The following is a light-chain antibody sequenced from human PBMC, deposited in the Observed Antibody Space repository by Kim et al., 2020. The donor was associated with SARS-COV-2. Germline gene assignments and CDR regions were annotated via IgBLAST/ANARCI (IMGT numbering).Light chain of an antibody. CDR2: QDS. CDR1: KLGDKY. Sequence: SYELTQPPSVSVSPGQTASITCSGDKLGDKYACWYQQKPGQPPVLVIYQDSKRPSGIPERFSGSNSGNTATLTISGTQAMDEADYYCQAWDSRTLVVFGGGTQLTVL. J-gene: IGLJ2*01. V-gene: IGLV3-1*01. CDR3: QAWDSRTLVV.